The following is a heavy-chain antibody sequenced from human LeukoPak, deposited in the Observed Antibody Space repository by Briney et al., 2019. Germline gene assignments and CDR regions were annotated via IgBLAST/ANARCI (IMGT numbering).Heavy chain of an antibody. J-gene: IGHJ4*02. V-gene: IGHV1-69*13. CDR1: GGTFSSYA. Sequence: SVKVSCKASGGTFSSYAISWVRQAPGQGLEWMGGIIPIFGTTNYAQKFQGRVTITADESTSTAYMELSSLRSEDTAVYYCAGDIYYDILTGYYNDNYFDYWGQGTLVTVSS. CDR2: IIPIFGTT. CDR3: AGDIYYDILTGYYNDNYFDY. D-gene: IGHD3-9*01.